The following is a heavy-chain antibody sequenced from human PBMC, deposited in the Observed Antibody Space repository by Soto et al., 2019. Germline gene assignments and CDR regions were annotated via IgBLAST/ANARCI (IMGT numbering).Heavy chain of an antibody. Sequence: GASVKVSCKASGGTFSSYTISWVRQAPGQGLEWKGKIIPILGIANYAQKFQGRVTITADKSTSTAYMELRSLRSDDTAMYYCARDLWSNSNPHDAFDIWGQGTMVTVSS. CDR3: ARDLWSNSNPHDAFDI. CDR2: IIPILGIA. CDR1: GGTFSSYT. J-gene: IGHJ3*02. D-gene: IGHD3-10*01. V-gene: IGHV1-69*04.